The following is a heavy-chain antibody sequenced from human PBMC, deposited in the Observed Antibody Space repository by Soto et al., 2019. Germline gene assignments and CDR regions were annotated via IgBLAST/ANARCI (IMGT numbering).Heavy chain of an antibody. CDR1: GGTFSSYT. CDR3: ARSDWYWYFDL. D-gene: IGHD3-9*01. CDR2: IIPILGIA. J-gene: IGHJ2*01. V-gene: IGHV1-69*02. Sequence: QVQLVQSGAEVKKPGSSVKVSCKASGGTFSSYTISWVRQAPGQGLEWMGRIIPILGIANYAQKFQGRVTITADKSTSTAYMALSSLRSEDTAVYYCARSDWYWYFDLWGRGTLVTVSS.